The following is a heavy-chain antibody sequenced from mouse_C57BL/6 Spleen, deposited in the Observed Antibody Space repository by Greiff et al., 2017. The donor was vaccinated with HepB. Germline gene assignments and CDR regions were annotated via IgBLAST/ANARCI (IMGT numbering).Heavy chain of an antibody. CDR1: GYSITSGYY. V-gene: IGHV3-6*01. CDR3: AREVVGKYAMDY. CDR2: ISYDGSN. J-gene: IGHJ4*01. D-gene: IGHD1-1*01. Sequence: EVKLEESGPGLVKPSQSLSLTCSVTGYSITSGYYWNWIRQFPGNKLEWMGYISYDGSNNYNPSLKNRISITRDTSKNQFFLKLNSVTTEDTATYYCAREVVGKYAMDYWGQGTSVTVSS.